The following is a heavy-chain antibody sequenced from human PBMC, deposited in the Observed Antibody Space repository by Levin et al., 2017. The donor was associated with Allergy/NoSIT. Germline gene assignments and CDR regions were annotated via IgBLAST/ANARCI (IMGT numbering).Heavy chain of an antibody. Sequence: ESGPTLVKPTQTLTLTCTFSGFSLSTSGVGVGWIRQPPGKALEWLALIYWDDDKRYSPSLKSRLTITKDTSKNQVVLTMTNMDPVDTATYYCAHREWSSSSPVGLNFDYWGQGTLVTVSS. CDR3: AHREWSSSSPVGLNFDY. J-gene: IGHJ4*02. D-gene: IGHD6-6*01. CDR2: IYWDDDK. V-gene: IGHV2-5*02. CDR1: GFSLSTSGVG.